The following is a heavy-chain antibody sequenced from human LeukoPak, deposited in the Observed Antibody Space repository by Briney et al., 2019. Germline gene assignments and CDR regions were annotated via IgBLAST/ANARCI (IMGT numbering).Heavy chain of an antibody. V-gene: IGHV4-34*01. Sequence: SETLSLTCAVYGGSFSGYYWSWIRQPPGKGLEWIGEINHSGSTNYNPSLKSRVTISVDTSKNQFSLKLSSVTAADTAVYYCARGQQLVRSYYYYYYGMDVWGQGTTVTVSS. CDR2: INHSGST. D-gene: IGHD6-13*01. J-gene: IGHJ6*02. CDR1: GGSFSGYY. CDR3: ARGQQLVRSYYYYYYGMDV.